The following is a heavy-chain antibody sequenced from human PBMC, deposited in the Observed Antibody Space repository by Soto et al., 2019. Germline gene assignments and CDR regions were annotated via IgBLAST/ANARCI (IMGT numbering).Heavy chain of an antibody. CDR3: ARTNYDYDISWFDP. D-gene: IGHD3-22*01. Sequence: SETLSLTCSVSGGSISSSSYYWGWIRQPPGKGLEWIGSIYYSGSTHYNPSLKSRVTISVDTSKNQFSLKLSSVTAADTAVYYCARTNYDYDISWFDPWGQGALVTVSS. CDR2: IYYSGST. J-gene: IGHJ5*02. CDR1: GGSISSSSYY. V-gene: IGHV4-39*01.